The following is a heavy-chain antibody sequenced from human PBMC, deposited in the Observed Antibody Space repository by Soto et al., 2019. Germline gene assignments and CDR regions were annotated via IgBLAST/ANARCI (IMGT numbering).Heavy chain of an antibody. CDR2: IYYSGST. Sequence: SETLSLTCTVSGGSISSSSYYWGWIRQPPGKGLEWIGSIYYSGSTYYNPSLKSRVTISVDTSKNQFSLKLSFVTAADTAVYYCARPAVDCSGGSCYSSVGYYYYMDVWGKGTTVTVSS. J-gene: IGHJ6*03. CDR1: GGSISSSSYY. CDR3: ARPAVDCSGGSCYSSVGYYYYMDV. V-gene: IGHV4-39*01. D-gene: IGHD2-15*01.